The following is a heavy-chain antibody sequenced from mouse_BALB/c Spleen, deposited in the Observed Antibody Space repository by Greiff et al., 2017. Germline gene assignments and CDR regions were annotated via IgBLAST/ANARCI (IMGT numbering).Heavy chain of an antibody. D-gene: IGHD2-10*02. V-gene: IGHV14-3*02. CDR2: IDPANGNT. J-gene: IGHJ4*01. Sequence: EVMLVESGAELVKPGASVKLSCTASGFNIKDTYMHWVKQRPEQGLEWIGRIDPANGNTKYDPKFQGKATITAATSSNTAYLQLSSLTSEDTAVYYCAASYGNYDYAMDDWGQGTSVTVSS. CDR3: AASYGNYDYAMDD. CDR1: GFNIKDTY.